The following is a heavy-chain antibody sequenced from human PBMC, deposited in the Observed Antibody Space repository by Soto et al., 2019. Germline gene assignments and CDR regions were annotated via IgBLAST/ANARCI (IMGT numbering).Heavy chain of an antibody. CDR2: TSYDGNNE. CDR3: AKDKGVFNWATSYFDY. J-gene: IGHJ4*02. V-gene: IGHV3-30*18. Sequence: GGSLRLSCAASGFTFSNYAMHWVRQAPGKGLEWVALTSYDGNNEYYTDSVKGRFTISRDNSKNTLFLQMNSPRPEDTAVYYCAKDKGVFNWATSYFDYWGQGALVTVSS. CDR1: GFTFSNYA. D-gene: IGHD1-1*01.